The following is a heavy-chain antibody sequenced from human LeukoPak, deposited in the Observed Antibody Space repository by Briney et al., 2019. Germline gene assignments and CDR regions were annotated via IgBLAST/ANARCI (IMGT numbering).Heavy chain of an antibody. CDR3: ASIIAARPWYFDY. J-gene: IGHJ4*02. Sequence: SETLSLTCTVSGGSISSSSYYRGWIRQPPGKGLEWIGSIYYSGSTYYNPSLKSRVTISVDTSKNQFSLKLSSVTAADTAVYYCASIIAARPWYFDYWGQGTLVTVSS. CDR2: IYYSGST. D-gene: IGHD6-6*01. CDR1: GGSISSSSYY. V-gene: IGHV4-39*01.